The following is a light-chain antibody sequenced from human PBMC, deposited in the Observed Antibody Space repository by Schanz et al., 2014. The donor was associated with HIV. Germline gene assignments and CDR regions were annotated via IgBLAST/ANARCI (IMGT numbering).Light chain of an antibody. CDR3: QCYDSSLRDVV. J-gene: IGLJ2*01. CDR1: SSNIGADYA. CDR2: AYT. Sequence: QSVLTQPPSVSGAPGQRITISCTGTSSNIGADYAVHWYQQLPGTAPKLLIYAYTSRPSGVPDRFSGSKSGTTASLAITGLQAEDEANYYCQCYDSSLRDVVFGGGTKLTVL. V-gene: IGLV1-40*01.